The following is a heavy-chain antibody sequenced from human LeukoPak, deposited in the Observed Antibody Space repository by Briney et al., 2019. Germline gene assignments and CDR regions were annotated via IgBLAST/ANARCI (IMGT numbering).Heavy chain of an antibody. V-gene: IGHV4-59*01. D-gene: IGHD6-13*01. J-gene: IGHJ5*02. CDR1: GGSISSYY. CDR3: ASSSWYQGSWFDP. Sequence: KTSETLSLTCTVSGGSISSYYWSWIRQPPGKGLERIGYIYYSGSTNYNPSLKSRVTISVDTSKNQFSLKLSSVTAADTAVYYCASSSWYQGSWFDPWGQGTLVTVSS. CDR2: IYYSGST.